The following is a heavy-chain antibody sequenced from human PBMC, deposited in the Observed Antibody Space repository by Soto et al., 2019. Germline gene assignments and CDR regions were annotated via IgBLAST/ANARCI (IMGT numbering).Heavy chain of an antibody. D-gene: IGHD2-2*01. V-gene: IGHV4-59*01. CDR1: GGSISSYY. CDR3: ARSTLSGFDYYYMDV. J-gene: IGHJ6*03. Sequence: KPSETLSLTCTVSGGSISSYYWSWIRQPPGKGLEWIGYIYYSGSTNYNPSLKSRVTISVDTSKNQFSLKLSSVTAADTAVYYCARSTLSGFDYYYMDVWGKGTTVTVSS. CDR2: IYYSGST.